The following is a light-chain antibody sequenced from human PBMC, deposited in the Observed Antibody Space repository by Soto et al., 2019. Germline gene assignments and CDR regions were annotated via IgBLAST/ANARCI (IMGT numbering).Light chain of an antibody. Sequence: DIQLTQSPSTLSASVGERVTITCRASQTVNTWLAWYQHKPGKAPKLLIYDASVLETGVPSRFSGFSSGTEFTLTISSLQPDDFATYFCQQYNSYSPEGLTFGSGTKVEI. CDR3: QQYNSYSPEGLT. CDR1: QTVNTW. J-gene: IGKJ4*01. CDR2: DAS. V-gene: IGKV1-5*01.